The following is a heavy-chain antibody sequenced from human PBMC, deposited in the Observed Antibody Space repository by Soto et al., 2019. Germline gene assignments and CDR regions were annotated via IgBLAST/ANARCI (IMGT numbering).Heavy chain of an antibody. Sequence: ASVKVSCKASGYTFTSYAMHWVRQAPGQRLEWMGWINAGNGNTKYSQKFQGRVTITRDTSASTAYMELSSLRSEDMAVCYCARSWAYSSSWAIQYGMDVWGQGTTVTVSS. CDR1: GYTFTSYA. V-gene: IGHV1-3*01. D-gene: IGHD6-13*01. CDR2: INAGNGNT. CDR3: ARSWAYSSSWAIQYGMDV. J-gene: IGHJ6*02.